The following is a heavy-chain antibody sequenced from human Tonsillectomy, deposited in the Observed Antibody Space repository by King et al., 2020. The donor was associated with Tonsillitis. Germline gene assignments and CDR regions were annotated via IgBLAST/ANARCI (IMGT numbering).Heavy chain of an antibody. J-gene: IGHJ4*02. Sequence: VQLQESGPGLVKPSETLSLTCTVSGGSVGIVGYYWSWIRQPPGKGLEWIGNIYHSGITTYNPSLESRVTISIDTPNNQFSLRLGSVTTADTAMYYCARGVSHPNPFDSWGLGALVTVSS. CDR3: ARGVSHPNPFDS. D-gene: IGHD1-14*01. CDR1: GGSVGIVGYY. CDR2: IYHSGIT. V-gene: IGHV4-61*08.